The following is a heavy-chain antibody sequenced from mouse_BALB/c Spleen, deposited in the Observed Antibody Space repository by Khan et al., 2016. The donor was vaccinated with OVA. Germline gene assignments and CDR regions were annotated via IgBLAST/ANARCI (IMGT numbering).Heavy chain of an antibody. V-gene: IGHV2-9*02. CDR2: IWAGGST. CDR3: ARNREPDYFDY. J-gene: IGHJ2*01. CDR1: GFSLTSHG. Sequence: QVQLKESGPGLVAPSQSLSITCTVSGFSLTSHGVHWVRQPPGKGLEWLGVIWAGGSTNYNSALMSRLSISKDSSKSQVFLKMNSLQTDDTAMYYGARNREPDYFDYWGQGTTLTVSS.